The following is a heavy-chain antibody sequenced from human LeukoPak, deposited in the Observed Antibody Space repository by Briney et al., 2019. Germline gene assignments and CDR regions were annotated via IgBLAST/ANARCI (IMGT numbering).Heavy chain of an antibody. V-gene: IGHV4-59*01. Sequence: QPSETLSLTCSVSGGSFSNYYGSWIRQPPGKGLEWVWYIYYSGSTNYSPSLKSRVTISVDTSKNQFSLRLSSVSAADTAAYYCARAGYSSGWLAYFDYWGQGTLVTVSS. J-gene: IGHJ4*02. CDR1: GGSFSNYY. CDR3: ARAGYSSGWLAYFDY. D-gene: IGHD6-19*01. CDR2: IYYSGST.